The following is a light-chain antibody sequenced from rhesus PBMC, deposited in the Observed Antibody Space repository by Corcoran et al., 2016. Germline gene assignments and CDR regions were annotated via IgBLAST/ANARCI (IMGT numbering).Light chain of an antibody. CDR1: QRVMNW. J-gene: IGKJ4*01. CDR3: QQYIRGPLT. V-gene: IGKV1-22*01. CDR2: RAS. Sequence: DIQMTQSPSSLSASVGDTVTISCRASQRVMNWLAWYQQKPGKAPKLLIYRASQLQSGVPTRFSGGGSGTDFTRTISSLQSEDFATYFGQQYIRGPLTFGGGTKVDLK.